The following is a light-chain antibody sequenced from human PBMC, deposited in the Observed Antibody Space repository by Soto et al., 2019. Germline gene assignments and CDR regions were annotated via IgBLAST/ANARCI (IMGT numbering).Light chain of an antibody. V-gene: IGKV1-5*01. CDR1: QSINTW. J-gene: IGKJ1*01. CDR3: QQYDSYSRT. CDR2: DAS. Sequence: DIQMTQSPSTLSASVGDRVTITCRASQSINTWLAWYQQTPGKAPKLLIYDASTLKSGVPSRFSGSGSGTEFTLSIRSLHPDDFATYYCQQYDSYSRTFGQGTKVEIK.